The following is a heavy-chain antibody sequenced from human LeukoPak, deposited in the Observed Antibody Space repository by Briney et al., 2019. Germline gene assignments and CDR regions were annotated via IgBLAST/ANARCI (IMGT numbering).Heavy chain of an antibody. D-gene: IGHD4-17*01. Sequence: SETLSLTCTVSGGSISSYYWSWIRQPPGKGLEWIGYIYYSGSTNYNPSLKSRVTISVDTSKNQFSLKLSSVTAADTAVYYCARLRDYGDYPAPDLVFDYWGQGTLVTVSS. CDR1: GGSISSYY. V-gene: IGHV4-59*01. CDR3: ARLRDYGDYPAPDLVFDY. J-gene: IGHJ4*02. CDR2: IYYSGST.